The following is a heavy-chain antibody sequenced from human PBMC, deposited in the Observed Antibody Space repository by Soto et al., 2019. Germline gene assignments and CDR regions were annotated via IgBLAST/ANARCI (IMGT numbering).Heavy chain of an antibody. D-gene: IGHD3-22*01. J-gene: IGHJ3*02. Sequence: ASVKVSCKASGYTFTSYGSSWVRQAPGQGLEWMGWISAYNGNTNYAQKLQGRVTMTTDTSTSTAYTELSSLRSEDTAVYYCASYDSSGYYQFDAFDIWGQGTMVTVS. CDR3: ASYDSSGYYQFDAFDI. CDR1: GYTFTSYG. V-gene: IGHV1-18*01. CDR2: ISAYNGNT.